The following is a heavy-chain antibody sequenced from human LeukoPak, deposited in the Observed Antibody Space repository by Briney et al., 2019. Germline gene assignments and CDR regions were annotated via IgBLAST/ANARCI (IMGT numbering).Heavy chain of an antibody. CDR3: AITMANPFDY. J-gene: IGHJ4*02. V-gene: IGHV1-2*02. CDR2: INPNSGDT. Sequence: GASVTVSCKASGYTFTLYYMHWVRQAPGQGLEWMGWINPNSGDTNYAQKFQGRVTMTRDTSISTAYMELSRLRSDDKAVYYCAITMANPFDYWGQGTLVTVSS. D-gene: IGHD3-10*01. CDR1: GYTFTLYY.